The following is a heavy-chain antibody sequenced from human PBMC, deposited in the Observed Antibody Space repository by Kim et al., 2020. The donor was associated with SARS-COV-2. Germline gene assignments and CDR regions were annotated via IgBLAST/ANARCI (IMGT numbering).Heavy chain of an antibody. CDR2: VDYTGFST. J-gene: IGHJ2*01. CDR3: ARERGNWWYFDL. CDR1: GFTFSSFS. D-gene: IGHD1-1*01. Sequence: GGSLRLSCVASGFTFSSFSMHWVRQAPGRGLEYVSAVDYTGFSTYYADSVRDRFTISRDNSKGTLYLHMDHVRIEDMAVYYCARERGNWWYFDLWGRGTLVTVSS. V-gene: IGHV3-64*02.